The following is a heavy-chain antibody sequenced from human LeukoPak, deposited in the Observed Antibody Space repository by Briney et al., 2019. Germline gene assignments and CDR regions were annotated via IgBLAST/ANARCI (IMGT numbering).Heavy chain of an antibody. V-gene: IGHV4-39*01. CDR3: ARRVPGRSGNWFDP. Sequence: PSETLSLTCTVSGGSISNNDYFWGWIRQPPGKGLEWIGSMNYGGSTHDNPSLKSRVTISVDTSKNRVSLKLSSVTAADTAVYYCARRVPGRSGNWFDPWGQGTLVTVSS. CDR2: MNYGGST. D-gene: IGHD2-2*01. CDR1: GGSISNNDYF. J-gene: IGHJ5*02.